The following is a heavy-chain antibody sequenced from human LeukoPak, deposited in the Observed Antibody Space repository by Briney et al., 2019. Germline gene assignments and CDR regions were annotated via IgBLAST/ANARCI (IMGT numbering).Heavy chain of an antibody. CDR1: GFTSGSYI. CDR3: ARDINLSF. V-gene: IGHV3-48*02. D-gene: IGHD2/OR15-2a*01. J-gene: IGHJ4*02. CDR2: ISSSGSTI. Sequence: GGSLRLSCAASGFTSGSYIMNWVRQAPGKGLEWVSYISSSGSTIYYSDSVKGRFTISRDNAKNSLCLQMNSLRDEDTAVYYCARDINLSFWGQGTLVTVSS.